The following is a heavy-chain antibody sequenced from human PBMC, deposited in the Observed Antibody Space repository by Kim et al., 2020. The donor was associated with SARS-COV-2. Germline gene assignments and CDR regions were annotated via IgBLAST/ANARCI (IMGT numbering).Heavy chain of an antibody. Sequence: SVKVSCKASGGTFSSYAISWVRQAPGQGLEWMGGIIPIFGTANYAQKFQGRVTITADESTSTAYMELSSLRSEDTAVYYCARDLTTAADGNYWGQGTLVTVSS. V-gene: IGHV1-69*13. CDR2: IIPIFGTA. J-gene: IGHJ4*02. D-gene: IGHD6-13*01. CDR1: GGTFSSYA. CDR3: ARDLTTAADGNY.